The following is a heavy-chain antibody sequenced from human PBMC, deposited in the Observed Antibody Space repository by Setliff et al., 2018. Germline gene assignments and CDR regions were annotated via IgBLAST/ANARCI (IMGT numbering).Heavy chain of an antibody. Sequence: PSETLSLTCAVYGGSFSGYYWSWIRQPPGKGLEWIGYIYYSGSTYYNPSLKSRVTISVDTSKNQFSLKLSSVTAADTAVYYCARVALVVVIRNAFDIWGQGTMVTVSS. CDR1: GGSFSGYY. CDR3: ARVALVVVIRNAFDI. V-gene: IGHV4-34*09. CDR2: IYYSGST. D-gene: IGHD2-21*01. J-gene: IGHJ3*02.